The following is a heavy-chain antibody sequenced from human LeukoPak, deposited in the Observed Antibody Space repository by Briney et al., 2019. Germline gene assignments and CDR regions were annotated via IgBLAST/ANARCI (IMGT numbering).Heavy chain of an antibody. CDR2: ISYDGSNK. Sequence: GRSLRLSCAASGFTFSSYAMHWVRQAPGKGLEWVAVISYDGSNKYYADSVKGRFTISRDNSKNTLYLQMNSLRAEDTAVYYCAKEMLSSYDRMTGYYHQNAFDVWGQGTMVTVSP. CDR3: AKEMLSSYDRMTGYYHQNAFDV. V-gene: IGHV3-30*04. D-gene: IGHD3-9*01. J-gene: IGHJ3*01. CDR1: GFTFSSYA.